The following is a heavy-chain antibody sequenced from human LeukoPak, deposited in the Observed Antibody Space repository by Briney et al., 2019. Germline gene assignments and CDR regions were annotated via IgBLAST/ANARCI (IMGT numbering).Heavy chain of an antibody. CDR1: GGSFSGYY. V-gene: IGHV4-34*01. CDR2: INHSGST. CDR3: ARGLYDYVWGSFFRN. Sequence: KPSETLSLTCAVYGGSFSGYYWSWIRQPPGKRLEWIGEINHSGSTNYNPSLKSRVTISVDTSKNQFSLKLSSVTAADTAVYYCARGLYDYVWGSFFRNWGQGTLVTVSS. D-gene: IGHD3-16*01. J-gene: IGHJ4*02.